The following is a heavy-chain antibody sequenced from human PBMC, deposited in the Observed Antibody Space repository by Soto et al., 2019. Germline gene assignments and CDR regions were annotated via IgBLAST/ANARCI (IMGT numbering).Heavy chain of an antibody. CDR2: IDPSDSYT. CDR1: GYSFPSYR. D-gene: IGHD5-18*01. Sequence: EVQLVQSGAEVKKPGESLRISCKGSGYSFPSYRISWVRQTPGKGLEWMGRIDPSDSYTNYSPSFQGHVTISVDKSINTAYLQWISLKASDTAIYYCARPQEPWYTVMVPFDYWGQGTLVTVSS. V-gene: IGHV5-10-1*03. J-gene: IGHJ4*02. CDR3: ARPQEPWYTVMVPFDY.